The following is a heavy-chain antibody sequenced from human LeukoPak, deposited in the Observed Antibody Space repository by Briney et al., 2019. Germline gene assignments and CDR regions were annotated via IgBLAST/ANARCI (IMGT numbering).Heavy chain of an antibody. CDR2: ISGSGGST. CDR3: AKDLRKGQLSRPNYYYYYYMDV. J-gene: IGHJ6*03. D-gene: IGHD6-13*01. Sequence: PGGSLRLSCAASGFTFSSYGMHWVRQAPGKGLEWVSAISGSGGSTYYADSVKGRFTISRDNSKNTLYLQMNSLRAEDTAVYYCAKDLRKGQLSRPNYYYYYYMDVWGKGTTVTVSS. V-gene: IGHV3-23*01. CDR1: GFTFSSYG.